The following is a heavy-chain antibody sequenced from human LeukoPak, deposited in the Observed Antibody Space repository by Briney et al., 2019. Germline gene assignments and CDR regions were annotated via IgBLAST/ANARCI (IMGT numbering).Heavy chain of an antibody. D-gene: IGHD1-26*01. J-gene: IGHJ4*02. CDR1: GFTFSSYS. CDR3: AKDSVWEPGDY. Sequence: GGSLRLSCAASGFTFSSYSMNWVRQAPGKGLEWVSYISSSSSTIYYADSVKGRFTISRDNSKNTLYLQMDSLRAEDTAVYYCAKDSVWEPGDYWGQGTLVTVSS. V-gene: IGHV3-48*01. CDR2: ISSSSSTI.